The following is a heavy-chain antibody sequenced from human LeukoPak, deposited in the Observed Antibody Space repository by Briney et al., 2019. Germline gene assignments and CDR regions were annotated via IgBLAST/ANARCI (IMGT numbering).Heavy chain of an antibody. Sequence: PGGSLRLSCVASGFTVSTNSMSWVREAPGKGLEWVSIMYSGTSTYYADSVKGRFTISRDDSKNTLYLQMNSLRAEDTAVYYCARGRSHDFWSGYLWFDPWGQGTLVTVSS. CDR1: GFTVSTNS. CDR2: MYSGTST. V-gene: IGHV3-66*02. CDR3: ARGRSHDFWSGYLWFDP. J-gene: IGHJ5*02. D-gene: IGHD3-3*01.